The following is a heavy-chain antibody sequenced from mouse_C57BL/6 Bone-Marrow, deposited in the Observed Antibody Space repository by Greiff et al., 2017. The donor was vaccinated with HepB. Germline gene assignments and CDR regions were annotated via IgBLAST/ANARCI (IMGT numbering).Heavy chain of an antibody. J-gene: IGHJ4*01. Sequence: QVQLQQPGAELVKPGASVKMSCKASGYTFTSYWITWVKQRPGQGLEWIGDIYPGSGSTNYNEKFKSKATLTVDTSSSTAYMQLSSLTSEDSAVYYCARRGYDYDGNGAMDYWGQGTSVTVSS. D-gene: IGHD2-4*01. CDR2: IYPGSGST. CDR1: GYTFTSYW. CDR3: ARRGYDYDGNGAMDY. V-gene: IGHV1-55*01.